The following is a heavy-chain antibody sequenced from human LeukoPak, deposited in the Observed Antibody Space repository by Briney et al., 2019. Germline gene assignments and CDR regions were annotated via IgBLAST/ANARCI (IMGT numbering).Heavy chain of an antibody. CDR3: ARFSVAVAGPKLDY. D-gene: IGHD6-19*01. J-gene: IGHJ4*02. CDR2: INHSGST. V-gene: IGHV4-34*01. Sequence: PSETLSLTCAVYGGSFSGYYWSWIRQPPGKGLEWIGEINHSGSTNYNPSLKSRVTISVDKSKNQFSLKLSSVTAADTAVYYCARFSVAVAGPKLDYWAREPWSPSPQ. CDR1: GGSFSGYY.